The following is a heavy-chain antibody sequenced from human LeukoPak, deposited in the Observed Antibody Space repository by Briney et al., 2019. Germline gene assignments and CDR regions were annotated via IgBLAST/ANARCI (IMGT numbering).Heavy chain of an antibody. Sequence: ASVKVSCKASGYTFTIYYIHWVRQAPGQGLEWMGIISPSGGGTTYAQKFQGRVTMTRDMSTSTVYMEVSSLKSEDTAVYYCARDQVGASLDYWGQGTLVTVSS. D-gene: IGHD1-26*01. J-gene: IGHJ4*02. CDR3: ARDQVGASLDY. V-gene: IGHV1-46*01. CDR1: GYTFTIYY. CDR2: ISPSGGGT.